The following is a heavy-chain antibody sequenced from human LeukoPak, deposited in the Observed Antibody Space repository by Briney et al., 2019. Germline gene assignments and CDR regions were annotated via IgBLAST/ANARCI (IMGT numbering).Heavy chain of an antibody. CDR1: GFTFSSYA. Sequence: GGSLRLSCAASGFTFSSYAMSWVRQAPGKGLEWVSALSGSGAATYYADSVKGRFTISRDNSKNTLYLQMNSLRAEDTAVYYCAKVRYSGGYYGYFEYWGQGTLVTVSS. V-gene: IGHV3-23*01. CDR3: AKVRYSGGYYGYFEY. J-gene: IGHJ4*02. CDR2: LSGSGAAT. D-gene: IGHD1-26*01.